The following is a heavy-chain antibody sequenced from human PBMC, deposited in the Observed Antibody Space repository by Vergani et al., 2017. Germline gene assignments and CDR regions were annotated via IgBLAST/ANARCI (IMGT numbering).Heavy chain of an antibody. D-gene: IGHD5-24*01. CDR3: ARDHRAYNNYPGTFDI. Sequence: QVQLVESGGGLVKPGGSLRLSCAASGFSFSDHYMTWIRQAPGKGLEWVSYISNSGNTIEYADSVKGRFSISRDNAKSSLFVQMDSLRAEYTAVYYCARDHRAYNNYPGTFDIWGQGSMVTVSS. CDR1: GFSFSDHY. V-gene: IGHV3-11*01. J-gene: IGHJ3*02. CDR2: ISNSGNTI.